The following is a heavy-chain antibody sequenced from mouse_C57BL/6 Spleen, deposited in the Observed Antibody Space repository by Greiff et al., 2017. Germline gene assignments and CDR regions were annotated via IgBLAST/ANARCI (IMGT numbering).Heavy chain of an antibody. CDR1: GFNIKNTY. J-gene: IGHJ2*01. CDR2: IDPANGNT. Sequence: EVKLQESVAELVRPGASVKLSCTASGFNIKNTYMHWVKQRPEQGLEWIGRIDPANGNTKYAPKFQGTATITADTSSNTAYLQLSSLTSVDTAIYYCAQRSIITTVVAHFDYWGQGTTLTVSA. D-gene: IGHD1-1*01. CDR3: AQRSIITTVVAHFDY. V-gene: IGHV14-3*01.